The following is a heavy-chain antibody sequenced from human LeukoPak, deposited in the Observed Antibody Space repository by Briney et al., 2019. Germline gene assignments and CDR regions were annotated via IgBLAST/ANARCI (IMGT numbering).Heavy chain of an antibody. Sequence: TGGSLRLSCSASGFTFSRYAVHWVRQAPGKGLEYVSAISSNGGSTYYGDSVKGRFTISRDNSKTTLYLQMSSLRAEDTAVYYCVKARGIQLWLPGDYWGQGTLVTVSS. J-gene: IGHJ4*02. CDR3: VKARGIQLWLPGDY. CDR2: ISSNGGST. D-gene: IGHD5-18*01. V-gene: IGHV3-64D*09. CDR1: GFTFSRYA.